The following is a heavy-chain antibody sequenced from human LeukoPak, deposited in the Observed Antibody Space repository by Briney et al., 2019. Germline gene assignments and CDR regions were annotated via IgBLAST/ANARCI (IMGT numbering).Heavy chain of an antibody. V-gene: IGHV3-21*01. CDR2: ISSSSSYI. CDR1: GFTFSSYS. J-gene: IGHJ4*02. Sequence: GGSLRLSCAASGFTFSSYSMNWVRQAPGKGLEWVSSISSSSSYIYYADSVKGRFTISRDNAKNSLYLQMNSLRAEDTAVYYCARRPIDGDLRGYYFDYWGQGTLVTVSS. D-gene: IGHD4-17*01. CDR3: ARRPIDGDLRGYYFDY.